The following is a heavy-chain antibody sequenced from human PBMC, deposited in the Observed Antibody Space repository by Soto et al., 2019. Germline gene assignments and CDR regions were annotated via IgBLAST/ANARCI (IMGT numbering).Heavy chain of an antibody. Sequence: QVQLVESGGGVVQPGRSLRLSCAASGFTFSSYAMHWVRQAPGKGLEWVAVISYDGSNKYYADSVKGRFTISRDNSKNTLYLQMNSLRAEDTAVYYCARSGFAFEYSSSSIFYFDYWGQGTLVTVSS. CDR3: ARSGFAFEYSSSSIFYFDY. CDR1: GFTFSSYA. D-gene: IGHD6-6*01. J-gene: IGHJ4*02. CDR2: ISYDGSNK. V-gene: IGHV3-30-3*01.